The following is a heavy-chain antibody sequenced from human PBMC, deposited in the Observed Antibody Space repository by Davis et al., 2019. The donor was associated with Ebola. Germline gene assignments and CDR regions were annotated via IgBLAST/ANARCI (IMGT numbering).Heavy chain of an antibody. CDR1: GFTFSSYG. Sequence: LSLTCAASGFTFSSYGMHWVRQAPGKGLEWVAVISYDGSNKYYADSVKGRFTISRDNSKNTLYLQMNSLRAEDTAVYYCAKEHIYSYTQYYFDYWGQGTLVTVSS. CDR3: AKEHIYSYTQYYFDY. J-gene: IGHJ4*02. V-gene: IGHV3-30*18. D-gene: IGHD5-18*01. CDR2: ISYDGSNK.